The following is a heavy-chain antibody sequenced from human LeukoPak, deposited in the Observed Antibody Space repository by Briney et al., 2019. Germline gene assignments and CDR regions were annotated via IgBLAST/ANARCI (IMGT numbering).Heavy chain of an antibody. J-gene: IGHJ6*03. Sequence: SETLSLTCTVSGGSISSGGYYWSWIRQPPGKGLEWIGYIYHSGSTYYNPSLKSRVTISVDRSKNQFSLKLSSVTAADTAVYYCARTPYDILTNYYYYMDVWGKGTTVTVSS. D-gene: IGHD3-9*01. CDR1: GGSISSGGYY. V-gene: IGHV4-30-2*01. CDR3: ARTPYDILTNYYYYMDV. CDR2: IYHSGST.